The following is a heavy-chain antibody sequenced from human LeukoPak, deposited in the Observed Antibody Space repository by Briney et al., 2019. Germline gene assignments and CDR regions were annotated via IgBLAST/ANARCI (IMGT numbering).Heavy chain of an antibody. CDR3: AKDILSVAADLDY. CDR1: GFTFGDYA. J-gene: IGHJ4*02. D-gene: IGHD6-13*01. Sequence: GGSLRLSCTASGFTFGDYAMSWVRQAPGKGLEWVAVISYDGSNKYYADSVKGRFTISRDNSKNTLYLQMNSLRAEDTAVYYCAKDILSVAADLDYWGQGTLVTVSS. CDR2: ISYDGSNK. V-gene: IGHV3-30*04.